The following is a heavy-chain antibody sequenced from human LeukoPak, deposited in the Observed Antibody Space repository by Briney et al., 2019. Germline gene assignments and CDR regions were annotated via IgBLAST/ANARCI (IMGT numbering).Heavy chain of an antibody. CDR2: INGDGRET. J-gene: IGHJ4*02. V-gene: IGHV3-74*01. CDR1: GFTFSTYW. D-gene: IGHD1-14*01. CDR3: ARGGPGAYFDY. Sequence: GGSLGLSCVVSGFTFSTYWMHWVRQAPGKGLVWVSRINGDGRETTYGDSVKGRFTISRDNAKNTLFLQMNSLRAEDTAVFYCARGGPGAYFDYWGQGTLVTVSS.